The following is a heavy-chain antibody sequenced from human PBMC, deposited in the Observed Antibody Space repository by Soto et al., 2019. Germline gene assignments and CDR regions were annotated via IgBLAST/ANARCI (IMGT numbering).Heavy chain of an antibody. V-gene: IGHV4-59*01. CDR1: GVSISYYY. CDR3: ASLQASQYYHGADV. CDR2: VYYTGIT. J-gene: IGHJ6*02. D-gene: IGHD1-1*01. Sequence: SETLSLTCSVSGVSISYYYWNWIRQPPGKGLEWIGHVYYTGITSYNRSLNSRVTISVDMSKNQISLKLGSVTAADTAVYYCASLQASQYYHGADVWGQGIMVTVSS.